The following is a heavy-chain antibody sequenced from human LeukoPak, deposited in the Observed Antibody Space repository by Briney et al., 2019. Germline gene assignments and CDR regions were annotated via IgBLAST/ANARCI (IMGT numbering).Heavy chain of an antibody. J-gene: IGHJ4*02. CDR1: GFTFSSYA. D-gene: IGHD6-13*01. CDR2: ISGSGGST. V-gene: IGHV3-23*01. Sequence: PGGSLTLSCTASGFTFSSYAMSWVRQAPGKGLEWVSAISGSGGSTYYADSVKGRFTIHRDNSKNTLSLQMNSLRAEDTAVYYCAKVSVAAAAPYCFDFWGQGTLVTVSS. CDR3: AKVSVAAAAPYCFDF.